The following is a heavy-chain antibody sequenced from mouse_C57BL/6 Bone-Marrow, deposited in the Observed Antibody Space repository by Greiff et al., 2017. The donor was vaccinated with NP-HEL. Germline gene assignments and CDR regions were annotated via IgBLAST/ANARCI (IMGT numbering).Heavy chain of an antibody. CDR3: ERGLLSYWYFDV. J-gene: IGHJ1*03. V-gene: IGHV1-55*01. Sequence: QVQLQQPGAELVKPGASVKMSCKASGYTFTSYWITWVKQRPGQGLEWIGDIYPGSGSTNYNEKFKSKATLTVDTSSSTAYMQLSSLTSEDSAVYYCERGLLSYWYFDVWGTGTTVTVSS. CDR1: GYTFTSYW. D-gene: IGHD2-3*01. CDR2: IYPGSGST.